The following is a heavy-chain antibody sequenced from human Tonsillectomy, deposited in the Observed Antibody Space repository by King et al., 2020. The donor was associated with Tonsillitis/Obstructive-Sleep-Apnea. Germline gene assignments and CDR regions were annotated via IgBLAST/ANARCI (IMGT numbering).Heavy chain of an antibody. CDR1: GFTFRTYG. Sequence: QLVQSGGGVVQPGRSLRLSCAASGFTFRTYGMHWVRQAPGKGLEWVAVTSHDGSNKYYADSVKGRCTISRDNSKNTLYLLMNSLRAEDTAVYYCAKFRSSWYTDAFDIWGQGTMVTVSS. CDR2: TSHDGSNK. V-gene: IGHV3-30*18. D-gene: IGHD6-13*01. J-gene: IGHJ3*02. CDR3: AKFRSSWYTDAFDI.